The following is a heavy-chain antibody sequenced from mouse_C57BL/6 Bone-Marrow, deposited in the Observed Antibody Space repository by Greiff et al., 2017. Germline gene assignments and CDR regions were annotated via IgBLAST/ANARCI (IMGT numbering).Heavy chain of an antibody. J-gene: IGHJ2*01. CDR2: ISTGGSYT. CDR1: GFTFSSYG. CDR3: TGHPYRSYCDY. V-gene: IGHV5-6*01. Sequence: EVQLQESGGDLVTPGGSLKLSCAASGFTFSSYGMSWVRQTPDKRLEWVATISTGGSYTYYPENVKGRFTISRDNAKNTLYLHMSCMKSEDTAMYYCTGHPYRSYCDYWGQGTTLTVSS. D-gene: IGHD2-10*01.